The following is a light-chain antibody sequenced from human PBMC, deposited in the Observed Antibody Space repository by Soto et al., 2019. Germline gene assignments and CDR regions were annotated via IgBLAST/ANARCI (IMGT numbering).Light chain of an antibody. CDR3: SSYTRTNTVV. Sequence: QSALTQPASVSGSPRQSITISCTGTSSDVGAYDYVSWYQQYPGKAPKLMIYDVNNRPSGVSNRFSGSKSGNTASLTISGLQAEDEADYYCSSYTRTNTVVFGGGTKLTVL. V-gene: IGLV2-14*03. J-gene: IGLJ2*01. CDR1: SSDVGAYDY. CDR2: DVN.